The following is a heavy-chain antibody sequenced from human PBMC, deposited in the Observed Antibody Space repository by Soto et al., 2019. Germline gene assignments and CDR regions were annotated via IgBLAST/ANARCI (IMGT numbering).Heavy chain of an antibody. CDR2: IYYSGST. D-gene: IGHD5-12*01. Sequence: SETLSLTCTVSGGSISSSSYYWGWIRQPPGKGLEWIGSIYYSGSTYYNPSLKSRVTISVDTSKNQFSLKLSSVTAADTAVYYCARANGYIQTYYFDYWGQGTLVTVSS. CDR3: ARANGYIQTYYFDY. J-gene: IGHJ4*02. V-gene: IGHV4-39*01. CDR1: GGSISSSSYY.